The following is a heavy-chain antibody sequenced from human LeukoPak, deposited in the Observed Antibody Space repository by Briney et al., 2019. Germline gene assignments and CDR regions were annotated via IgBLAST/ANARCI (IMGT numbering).Heavy chain of an antibody. J-gene: IGHJ5*02. CDR3: ARGTSSWYSATSEGWFDP. V-gene: IGHV1-18*01. CDR1: GYTFTSYG. D-gene: IGHD6-13*01. Sequence: ASVKVSCKASGYTFTSYGISWVRQAPGQGLEWMGWISAYNGNTNYAQKLQGRVTMTTDTSTSTAYVELRSLRSDDTAVYYCARGTSSWYSATSEGWFDPWGQGTLVTVSS. CDR2: ISAYNGNT.